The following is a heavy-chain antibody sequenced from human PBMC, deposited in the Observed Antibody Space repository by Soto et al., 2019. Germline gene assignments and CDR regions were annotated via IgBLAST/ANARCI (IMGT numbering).Heavy chain of an antibody. V-gene: IGHV3-23*01. CDR1: GFTFGTTD. Sequence: PGGSLRLSCAASGFTFGTTDMSWVRQAPGEGLEWVSTIDGSGGTTYYADSVKGRFTISRDNSRNTVYLQMNSLRGDDTALYYCVKNSGWFNTWGQGALVTVYS. J-gene: IGHJ5*02. CDR3: VKNSGWFNT. D-gene: IGHD3-10*01. CDR2: IDGSGGTT.